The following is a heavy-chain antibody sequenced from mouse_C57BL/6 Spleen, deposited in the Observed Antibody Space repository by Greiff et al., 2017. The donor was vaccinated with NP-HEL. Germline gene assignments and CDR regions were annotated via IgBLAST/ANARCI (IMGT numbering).Heavy chain of an antibody. Sequence: EVKLVESGGGLVQPKGSLKLSCAASGFSFNTYAMNWVRQAPGKGLEWVARIRSKSNNYATYYADSVKDRFTISRDDSESMLYLQMNNLKTEYTAMYYCVRRGTYYAMDYWGQGTSVTVSS. CDR1: GFSFNTYA. D-gene: IGHD3-1*01. CDR2: IRSKSNNYAT. V-gene: IGHV10-1*01. CDR3: VRRGTYYAMDY. J-gene: IGHJ4*01.